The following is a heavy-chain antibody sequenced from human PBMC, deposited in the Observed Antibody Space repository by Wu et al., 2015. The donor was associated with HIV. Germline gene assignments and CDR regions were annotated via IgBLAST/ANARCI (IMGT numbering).Heavy chain of an antibody. CDR3: ARGIDYGGNPGDDAFDI. CDR2: INPNRGGT. V-gene: IGHV1-2*02. CDR1: GYTFTGYY. D-gene: IGHD4-23*01. Sequence: QMQLVQSGAEVKKPGASVKVSCKASGYTFTGYYMHWVRQAPGQGLEWMGWINPNRGGTNFAQKFQGRVTMTRDTSISTAYMELSRLRSDDTAVYYCARGIDYGGNPGDDAFDIWGQGDNGHRLF. J-gene: IGHJ3*02.